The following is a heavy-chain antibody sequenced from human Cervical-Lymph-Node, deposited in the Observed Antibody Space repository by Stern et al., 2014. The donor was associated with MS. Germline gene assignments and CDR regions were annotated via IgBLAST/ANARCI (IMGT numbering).Heavy chain of an antibody. CDR3: ARADYGDFDS. D-gene: IGHD4-17*01. J-gene: IGHJ5*01. V-gene: IGHV1-8*01. Sequence: QVQLVQSGAEVKKPGASVKVSCKTSGYTFTNYDINWVRQATGQGLEWMGWMNPNTGNTGYAQKFQGRVTMTRDTSISTAYMDLSSLRSDDTAVYYCARADYGDFDSWGQGTLVTVSS. CDR1: GYTFTNYD. CDR2: MNPNTGNT.